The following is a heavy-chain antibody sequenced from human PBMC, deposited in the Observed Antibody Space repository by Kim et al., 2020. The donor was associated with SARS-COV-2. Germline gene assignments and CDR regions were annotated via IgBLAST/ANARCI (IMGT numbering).Heavy chain of an antibody. V-gene: IGHV1-69*02. CDR2: IITILGIA. J-gene: IGHJ6*02. Sequence: SVKVSCKASGGTFSSETISWVRRAPGQGLEWMGRIITILGIANYAQKFQGRVTITADKSTSTAYMELSRLRSEDTAVYYCASCGVGSGGSCYDDYSYGMDVWGQGTKVTVSS. CDR1: GGTFSSET. D-gene: IGHD2-15*01. CDR3: ASCGVGSGGSCYDDYSYGMDV.